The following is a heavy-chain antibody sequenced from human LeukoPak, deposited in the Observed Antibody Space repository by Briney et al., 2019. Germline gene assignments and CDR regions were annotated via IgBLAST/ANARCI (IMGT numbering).Heavy chain of an antibody. CDR2: IYYSGNT. D-gene: IGHD6-13*01. Sequence: PSETQSLTCTVSGGSISSGIYYWGWSRQPPGKGPEWIGRIYYSGNTYYNPSRKSRVTISVDTSKNQLSLKLNSLTAADTAVYYCARHVRQQLPPKAFAYWGQGTLVTVSS. V-gene: IGHV4-39*01. CDR1: GGSISSGIYY. J-gene: IGHJ4*02. CDR3: ARHVRQQLPPKAFAY.